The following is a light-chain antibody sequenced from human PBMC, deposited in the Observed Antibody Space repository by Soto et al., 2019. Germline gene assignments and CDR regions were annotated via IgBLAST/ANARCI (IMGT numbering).Light chain of an antibody. CDR2: WAY. CDR3: QQYYDTPPT. Sequence: DIVVTQSQDCLAVSLGERATIDCKYSPRRLYSPNNNNYLAWYQQKRGQPPKLLIYWAYTGESGVPDRFTGSGYGTDFTLTISSLQAEDVAVYYCQQYYDTPPTFGRGTKVEIK. CDR1: PRRLYSPNNNNY. V-gene: IGKV4-1*01. J-gene: IGKJ1*01.